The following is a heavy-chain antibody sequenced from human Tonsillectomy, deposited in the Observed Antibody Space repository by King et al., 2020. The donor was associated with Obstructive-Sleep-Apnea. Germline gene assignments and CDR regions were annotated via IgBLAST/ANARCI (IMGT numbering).Heavy chain of an antibody. CDR1: GFTFSSYA. Sequence: VQLVESGGGLVQPGGSLRLSCAASGFTFSSYAMSWVRQVPGKGLEWVSAISGSGGSTDYADSVKGRFTISRDNSKNTLYLQMNSLRAEETAVYYCAKERDYSKYYYGMDVWGQGTTVTVSS. J-gene: IGHJ6*02. CDR3: AKERDYSKYYYGMDV. V-gene: IGHV3-23*04. CDR2: ISGSGGST. D-gene: IGHD4-11*01.